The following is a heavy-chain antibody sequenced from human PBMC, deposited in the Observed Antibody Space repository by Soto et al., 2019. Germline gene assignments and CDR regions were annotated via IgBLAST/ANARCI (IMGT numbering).Heavy chain of an antibody. V-gene: IGHV4-59*01. Sequence: SETLSLTCTVSGGSISSYYWSWIRQPTGKGQEWIGYIYYSGSSNYNPSLKSRVTISVDTSKNQFSLKLSSVTAADTALYYCASTNDSSGYYSFDYWGQGTLVTVSS. CDR1: GGSISSYY. CDR2: IYYSGSS. CDR3: ASTNDSSGYYSFDY. J-gene: IGHJ4*02. D-gene: IGHD3-22*01.